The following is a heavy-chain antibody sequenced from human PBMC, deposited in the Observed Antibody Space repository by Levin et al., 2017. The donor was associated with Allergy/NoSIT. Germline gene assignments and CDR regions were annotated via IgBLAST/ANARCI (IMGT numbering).Heavy chain of an antibody. V-gene: IGHV3-21*03. CDR3: ARANYGYPPRYDY. CDR2: ISSSGNYI. Sequence: GGSLRLSCAASGFTFSTYTMNWVRQAPGKGLEWVSSISSSGNYIYYADSMKGRFTISRDNAKNSLFLQMNSLRAEDTAVYYCARANYGYPPRYDYWGQGSLVTVAS. J-gene: IGHJ4*02. CDR1: GFTFSTYT. D-gene: IGHD4-17*01.